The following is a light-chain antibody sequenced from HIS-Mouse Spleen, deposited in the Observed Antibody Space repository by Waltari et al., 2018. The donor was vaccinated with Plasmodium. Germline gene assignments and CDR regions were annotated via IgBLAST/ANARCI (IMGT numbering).Light chain of an antibody. J-gene: IGKJ4*01. V-gene: IGKV3-11*01. CDR1: QSVSSY. Sequence: EIVLTQSPATLSLSPGERATLSCRASQSVSSYLAWYQQKPGQAPRLLIHDASNRATGIPARFSGSGSGTDFTLTISSLEPEDFAVYYCQQLSNWPPLTFGGGTKVEIK. CDR2: DAS. CDR3: QQLSNWPPLT.